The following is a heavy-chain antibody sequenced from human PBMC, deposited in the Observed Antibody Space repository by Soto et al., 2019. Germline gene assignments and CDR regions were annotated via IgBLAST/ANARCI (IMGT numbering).Heavy chain of an antibody. CDR2: ISWDGGTT. V-gene: IGHV3-43*01. CDR1: GFTFDDYT. CDR3: AKGGDYWYFDL. Sequence: ESVGVVVQPGGSLRLSCAASGFTFDDYTMHWVRQVPGKGLDWVSTISWDGGTTYYADSVKGRFTISRDNSKSSLYLQMNGLTTEDSGIYYCAKGGDYWYFDLWGRGTLATVSS. D-gene: IGHD3-16*01. J-gene: IGHJ2*01.